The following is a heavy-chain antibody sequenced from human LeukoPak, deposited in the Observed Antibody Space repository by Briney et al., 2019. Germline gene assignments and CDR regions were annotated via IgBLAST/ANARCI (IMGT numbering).Heavy chain of an antibody. V-gene: IGHV1-8*01. CDR1: GYTFTSYD. CDR2: MNPNSGNT. CDR3: AGTYYDFWSGFGYYYYGMDV. J-gene: IGHJ6*02. D-gene: IGHD3-3*01. Sequence: ASVKVSCKASGYTFTSYDINWVRQATGQGLEWMGWMNPNSGNTGYAQKFQGRVTMTRNTSISTAYMELSSLRSEDTAVYYCAGTYYDFWSGFGYYYYGMDVWGQGTTVTVSS.